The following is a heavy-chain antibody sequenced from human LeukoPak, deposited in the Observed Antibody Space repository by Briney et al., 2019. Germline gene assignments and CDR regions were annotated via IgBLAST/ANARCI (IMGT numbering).Heavy chain of an antibody. CDR1: GSSIISYY. Sequence: SETLSLTCTVSGSSIISYYWSWIRQPPGKGLEWIGYNYYSGSTNYNPSLKSRVTISVDTSKNQFSLNMKSVTAADTAAYYCARAVYSSSALDYWGQGTLVTVSS. D-gene: IGHD6-13*01. V-gene: IGHV4-59*01. J-gene: IGHJ4*02. CDR3: ARAVYSSSALDY. CDR2: NYYSGST.